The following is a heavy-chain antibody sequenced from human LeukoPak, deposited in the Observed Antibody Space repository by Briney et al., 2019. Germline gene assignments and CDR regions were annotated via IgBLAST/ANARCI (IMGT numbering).Heavy chain of an antibody. CDR2: TKQDGSEK. CDR1: GFTFSSYW. CDR3: ARAVTSGYYNLYFDY. Sequence: GGSLRLSCAASGFTFSSYWMNWVRQAPGKGLEWVANTKQDGSEKFYVDSVKGRFTISRDNAKNLLYLQMNSLRADDTAVYYCARAVTSGYYNLYFDYWGQGTLVTVSS. J-gene: IGHJ4*02. D-gene: IGHD3-3*01. V-gene: IGHV3-7*04.